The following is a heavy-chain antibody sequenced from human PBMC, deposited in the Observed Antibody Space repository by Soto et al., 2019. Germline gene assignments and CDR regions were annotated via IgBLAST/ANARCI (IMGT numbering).Heavy chain of an antibody. CDR1: GFSLNTGGLG. Sequence: QITLKESGPTLVKPTQTLTLTCTFSGFSLNTGGLGVGWIRQPPGKALEWLALIYWGGDKRYSPSLQSRLSSTKDTSNNPGVLTMTNMEPVDGATYYCVHSRCGGDGLRSYSSHYYYGMDVWGQGNTVTVSS. CDR3: VHSRCGGDGLRSYSSHYYYGMDV. V-gene: IGHV2-5*02. CDR2: IYWGGDK. D-gene: IGHD2-21*02. J-gene: IGHJ6*02.